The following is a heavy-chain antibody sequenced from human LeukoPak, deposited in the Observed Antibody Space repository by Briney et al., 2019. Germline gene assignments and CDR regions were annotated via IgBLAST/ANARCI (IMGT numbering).Heavy chain of an antibody. CDR1: GYTFTGYY. CDR3: ARSTIFGVVIDY. Sequence: ASVKVSCKASGYTFTGYYMHWVRQAPGQGLEWMGWINPNSGGTNYAQKFQGRVTMTRDTSISTAYMELRSLRSDDTAVYYCARSTIFGVVIDYWGQGTLVTVSS. D-gene: IGHD3-3*01. J-gene: IGHJ4*02. CDR2: INPNSGGT. V-gene: IGHV1-2*02.